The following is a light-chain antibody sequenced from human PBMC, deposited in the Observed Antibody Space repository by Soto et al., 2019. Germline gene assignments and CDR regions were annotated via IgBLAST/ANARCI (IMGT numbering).Light chain of an antibody. Sequence: QSVLTQPPSASGTPGQRVTISCSGSSSNIGSKSVNWYQQVPGTAPRLLIYRNNQRPSGVPDRFSGSKSGTSASLAISGLQSDDEADYYCAAWDDNLNGLVFGGGTQLTVL. CDR3: AAWDDNLNGLV. CDR1: SSNIGSKS. V-gene: IGLV1-44*01. CDR2: RNN. J-gene: IGLJ7*01.